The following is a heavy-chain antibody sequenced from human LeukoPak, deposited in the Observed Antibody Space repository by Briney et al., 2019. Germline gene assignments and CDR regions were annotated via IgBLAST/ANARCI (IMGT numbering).Heavy chain of an antibody. J-gene: IGHJ4*02. CDR2: IYDSGNT. CDR3: ALGHCINGVCYGLDY. Sequence: SETLSPTCTVSGGSISSHYWSWLRQPPGKGLEWIGYIYDSGNTMYNPSLKSRVTISVDTSKNQFSLKLSSVTAADTAVYYCALGHCINGVCYGLDYWGQGTLVTVSS. D-gene: IGHD2-8*01. V-gene: IGHV4-59*03. CDR1: GGSISSHY.